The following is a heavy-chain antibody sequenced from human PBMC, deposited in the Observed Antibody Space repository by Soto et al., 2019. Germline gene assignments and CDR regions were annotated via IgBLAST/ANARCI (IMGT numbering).Heavy chain of an antibody. D-gene: IGHD3-3*01. J-gene: IGHJ6*02. CDR2: VNGGGDIT. CDR1: GFTFSSYW. CDR3: ARGHFGVTMDV. Sequence: PGGSLRLSCAASGFTFSSYWMTWVRQAPGKGLEWVSGVNGGGDITYYADSVKGRFTISRDNSKNTLYLQMNSLRAEDTAVFYCARGHFGVTMDVWGQGTTVTVSS. V-gene: IGHV3-23*01.